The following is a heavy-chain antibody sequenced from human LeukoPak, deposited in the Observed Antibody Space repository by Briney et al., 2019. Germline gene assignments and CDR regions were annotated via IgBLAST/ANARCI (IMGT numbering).Heavy chain of an antibody. CDR2: IIPIFGTA. CDR3: ARGGSGWSIPPFDY. J-gene: IGHJ4*02. CDR1: GGTFSSYA. D-gene: IGHD6-19*01. Sequence: SVKVSCKASGGTFSSYAISWVRQAPGQGLEWMGGIIPIFGTANYAQKFQGRVTITADESTSTAYMELSSLRSEDTAVYYCARGGSGWSIPPFDYWGQGTLVTVSS. V-gene: IGHV1-69*13.